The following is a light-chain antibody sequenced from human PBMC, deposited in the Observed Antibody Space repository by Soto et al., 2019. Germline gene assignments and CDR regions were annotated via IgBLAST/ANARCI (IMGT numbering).Light chain of an antibody. CDR2: EVS. J-gene: IGLJ1*01. CDR1: SSDGGGYNY. V-gene: IGLV2-14*01. CDR3: SPYTSSSTLYV. Sequence: QSVLTQPASVSGSPGQSITISCTGTSSDGGGYNYVSWYQQHPGKAPKLMIYEVSNRPSGVSNRFSGSKSGNTASLTISGLQAEDEADYYCSPYTSSSTLYVFGTGTKVTVL.